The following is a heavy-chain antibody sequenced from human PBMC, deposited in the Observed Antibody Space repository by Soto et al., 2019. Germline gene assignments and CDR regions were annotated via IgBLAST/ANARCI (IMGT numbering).Heavy chain of an antibody. CDR2: IIPIFGTA. D-gene: IGHD2-15*01. CDR1: GGTFSSYA. J-gene: IGHJ6*02. Sequence: QVQLVQSGAEVKKPGSSVKFSCKASGGTFSSYAISCVRQAPGQGLAWMGGIIPIFGTANYAQKFQGRVTITADESTSTAYMELSSLRSEDTAVYYCARRGYCSGGSCYSDYYYYGMDVWGHGTTVTVSS. CDR3: ARRGYCSGGSCYSDYYYYGMDV. V-gene: IGHV1-69*01.